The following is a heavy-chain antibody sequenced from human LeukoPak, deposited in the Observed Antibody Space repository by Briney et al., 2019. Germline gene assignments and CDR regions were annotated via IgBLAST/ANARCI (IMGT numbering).Heavy chain of an antibody. CDR2: IYTSGST. D-gene: IGHD1-26*01. CDR1: GGSISTCY. J-gene: IGHJ4*02. CDR3: AAGVHSGSFHFDY. V-gene: IGHV4-4*07. Sequence: KSSETLSLTCTVSGGSISTCYWSWIRQPAGKGLEWIGRIYTSGSTKYNPSLKSRVTMSVDTSKNQFSLKLNSVTAADTAVYYCAAGVHSGSFHFDYWGQGTLVTVSS.